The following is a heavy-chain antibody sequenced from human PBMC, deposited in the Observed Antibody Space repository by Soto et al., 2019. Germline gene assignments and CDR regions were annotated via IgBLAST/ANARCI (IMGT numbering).Heavy chain of an antibody. D-gene: IGHD6-13*01. CDR3: ARDAGIAAAGTHPLGYYYGMDV. V-gene: IGHV1-69*13. Sequence: ASVKVSCKASGGTFSSYAISWVRQAPGQGLEWMGGIIPIFGTANYAQKFQGRVTITADESTSTAYMELSSLRSEDTAVYYCARDAGIAAAGTHPLGYYYGMDVWGQGTTVTVSS. J-gene: IGHJ6*02. CDR2: IIPIFGTA. CDR1: GGTFSSYA.